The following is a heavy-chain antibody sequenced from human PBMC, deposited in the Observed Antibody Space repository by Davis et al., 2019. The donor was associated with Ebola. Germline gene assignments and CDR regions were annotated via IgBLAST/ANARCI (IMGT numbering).Heavy chain of an antibody. CDR3: VAAKNGFDP. CDR1: GGSISSGGYY. V-gene: IGHV4-31*03. Sequence: SETLSLTCTVSGGSISSGGYYWSWIRQHPGKGLEWIGYIYYSGSTHYNPSLKSRVTISIDTSKNQFSLKLSSVTAADTAVYYCVAAKNGFDPGGQGTLVTVSS. CDR2: IYYSGST. D-gene: IGHD2-15*01. J-gene: IGHJ5*02.